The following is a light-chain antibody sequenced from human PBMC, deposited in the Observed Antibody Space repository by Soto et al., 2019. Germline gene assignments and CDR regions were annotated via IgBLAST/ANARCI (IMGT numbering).Light chain of an antibody. Sequence: DIPMTQSPSSLSASVGDRVTITCRASQSIVTYLHWYQQKPGKAPKLLIYTASNLQSGVPSRFSGSGSGTDFTLTISSLQPEDYAVYYCQQSYSTPRTFGQGTKLDIK. CDR3: QQSYSTPRT. CDR2: TAS. V-gene: IGKV1-39*01. J-gene: IGKJ2*01. CDR1: QSIVTY.